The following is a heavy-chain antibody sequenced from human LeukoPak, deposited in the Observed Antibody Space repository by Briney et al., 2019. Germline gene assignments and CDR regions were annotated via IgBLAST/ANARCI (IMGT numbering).Heavy chain of an antibody. J-gene: IGHJ3*02. D-gene: IGHD6-19*01. CDR1: GVSLISTSYY. CDR2: IYYSGST. V-gene: IGHV4-61*01. Sequence: PSQTLSLTCSVSGVSLISTSYYWRWIRQPPGKGLEWIGYIYYSGSTNYNPSLKSRVTISVDTSKNQFSLKLSSVTAADTAVYYCARGLSSGWNDAFDIWGQGTMVTVSS. CDR3: ARGLSSGWNDAFDI.